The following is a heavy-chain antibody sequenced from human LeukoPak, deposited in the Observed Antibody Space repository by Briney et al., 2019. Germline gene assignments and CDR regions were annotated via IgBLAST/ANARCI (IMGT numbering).Heavy chain of an antibody. CDR2: IYYSGST. J-gene: IGHJ4*02. CDR3: ARTTTRYSSGWYVDY. CDR1: GGSISSGDYY. Sequence: SETLSLTCTVSGGSISSGDYYWSWIRQPPGKGPEWIGYIYYSGSTYYNPSLKSRVTISVDTSKNQFSLKLSSVTAADTAVYYCARTTTRYSSGWYVDYWGQGTLVTVSS. V-gene: IGHV4-30-4*01. D-gene: IGHD6-19*01.